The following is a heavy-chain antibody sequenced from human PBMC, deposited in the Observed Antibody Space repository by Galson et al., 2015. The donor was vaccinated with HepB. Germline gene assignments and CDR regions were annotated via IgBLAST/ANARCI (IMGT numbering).Heavy chain of an antibody. D-gene: IGHD6-13*01. V-gene: IGHV1-18*01. Sequence: SVKVSCKASGYTFTSYGISWVRQAPGQGLEWMGWISAYNGNTNYAQKLQGRVTMTTDTSTSTAYMELRSLRSDDTAVYYCARDSRSYSSSRGTPDYWGQGTLVTVSS. CDR1: GYTFTSYG. CDR3: ARDSRSYSSSRGTPDY. CDR2: ISAYNGNT. J-gene: IGHJ4*02.